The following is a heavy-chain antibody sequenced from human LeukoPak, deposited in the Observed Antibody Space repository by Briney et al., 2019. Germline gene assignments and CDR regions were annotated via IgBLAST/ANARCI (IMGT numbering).Heavy chain of an antibody. Sequence: GSVKVSCKASGYTFTSYAMNWARQAPGQGLEWMGWINTNTGNPTYAQGFTGRFVFSLDTSVSTAYLQISSLKAEDTAVYYCARDNTVGDYYGTRDAFDIWGQGTMVTVSS. D-gene: IGHD3-10*01. CDR2: INTNTGNP. CDR3: ARDNTVGDYYGTRDAFDI. J-gene: IGHJ3*02. V-gene: IGHV7-4-1*02. CDR1: GYTFTSYA.